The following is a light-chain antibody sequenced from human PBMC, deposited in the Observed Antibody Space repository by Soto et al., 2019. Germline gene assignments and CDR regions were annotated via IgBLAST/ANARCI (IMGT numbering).Light chain of an antibody. J-gene: IGKJ1*01. CDR2: GAS. CDR1: QSVSSN. Sequence: EIVMTQSPATLSVSPGERATLSCRASQSVSSNLAWYQQKPGQAPRLLIYGASTRATGIPARFSGSGSGTDFTLTISRLEPEDFAAYYCQRYGSFGQGTKVDIK. CDR3: QRYGS. V-gene: IGKV3-15*01.